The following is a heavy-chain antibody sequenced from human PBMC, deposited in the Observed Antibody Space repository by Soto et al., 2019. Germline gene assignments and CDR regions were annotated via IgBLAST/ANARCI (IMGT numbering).Heavy chain of an antibody. CDR3: AKDTYYYDRSGYYTYDY. J-gene: IGHJ4*02. CDR1: GFTFSSYG. CDR2: ISYDGSNK. V-gene: IGHV3-30*18. Sequence: PGGSLRLSCAASGFTFSSYGVHWVRQAPGKGLEWVAVISYDGSNKYYADSVKGRFTISRDNSKNTLDLQMNSLRAEYTAVYYCAKDTYYYDRSGYYTYDYWGQGTQVTVSS. D-gene: IGHD3-22*01.